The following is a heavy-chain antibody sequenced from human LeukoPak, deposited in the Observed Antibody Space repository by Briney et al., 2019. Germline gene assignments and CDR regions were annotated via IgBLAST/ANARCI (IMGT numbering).Heavy chain of an antibody. D-gene: IGHD1-7*01. J-gene: IGHJ6*03. CDR1: GGTFSSYA. V-gene: IGHV1-69*05. Sequence: SVKVFCKASGGTFSSYAISWVRQAPGQGLEWMGGIIPIFGTANYAQKFQGRVTITTDESTSTAYMELSSLRSEDTAVYYCARAPYNWNYEPHYYYYMDVWGKGTTVTVSS. CDR3: ARAPYNWNYEPHYYYYMDV. CDR2: IIPIFGTA.